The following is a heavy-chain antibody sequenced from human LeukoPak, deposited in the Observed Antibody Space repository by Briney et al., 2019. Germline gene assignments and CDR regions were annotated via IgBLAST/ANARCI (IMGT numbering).Heavy chain of an antibody. Sequence: GSLRLSCVASGFTFSNYAMSWVRQAPGKGLELVSGIYGSDDKTVYGDAVKGRFAISRDNSKNTLYLQMNSLRADDTAVYYCAKAQGYYDAWGQGALVTVSS. CDR1: GFTFSNYA. V-gene: IGHV3-23*01. CDR2: IYGSDDKT. J-gene: IGHJ5*02. CDR3: AKAQGYYDA. D-gene: IGHD2-15*01.